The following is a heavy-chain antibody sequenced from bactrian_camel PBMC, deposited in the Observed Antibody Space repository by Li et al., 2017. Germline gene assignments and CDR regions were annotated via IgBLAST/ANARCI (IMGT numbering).Heavy chain of an antibody. CDR3: AKEDGLIWVGYAPYNY. V-gene: IGHV3S31*01. J-gene: IGHJ4*01. CDR1: GFTFSSYA. CDR2: INSGGGST. D-gene: IGHD5*01. Sequence: DVQLVESGGGLVQPGGSLRLSCATSGFTFSSYAMSWVRQAPGKGLEWVSAINSGGGSTYYADSVKGRFTISRDNAKNTLYLQLNSLKTEDTAMYFCAKEDGLIWVGYAPYNYWGQGTQVTVS.